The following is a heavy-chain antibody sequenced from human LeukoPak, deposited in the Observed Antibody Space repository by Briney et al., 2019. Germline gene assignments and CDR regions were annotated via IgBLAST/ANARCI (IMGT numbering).Heavy chain of an antibody. D-gene: IGHD3-16*01. CDR2: ISTDAKTI. J-gene: IGHJ4*02. CDR1: GFTFSGNW. Sequence: PGGSLRLSCAASGFTFSGNWMHWVRQAPGKGLEWVSHISTDAKTITYADFVKGRFTISRDNAKNTLYFQMNSLRAEDTALYYCVRGQSTAWGLDYWGQGTLVTVSS. V-gene: IGHV3-74*01. CDR3: VRGQSTAWGLDY.